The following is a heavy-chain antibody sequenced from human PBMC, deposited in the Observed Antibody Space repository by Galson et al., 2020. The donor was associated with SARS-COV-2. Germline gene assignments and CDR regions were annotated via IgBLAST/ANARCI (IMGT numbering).Heavy chain of an antibody. D-gene: IGHD1-26*01. CDR1: GLTISSYA. J-gene: IGHJ4*02. CDR3: ARTYSGSYFNYFDY. V-gene: IGHV3-30-3*01. Sequence: TGGSLRLSCAASGLTISSYAMHWVRPAPGKGLEWAAVISIAGSNKYYADSVKGRFTISRDNSKNTLYLQMNSLRAEDTAVYYCARTYSGSYFNYFDYWGQGTLVTVSS. CDR2: ISIAGSNK.